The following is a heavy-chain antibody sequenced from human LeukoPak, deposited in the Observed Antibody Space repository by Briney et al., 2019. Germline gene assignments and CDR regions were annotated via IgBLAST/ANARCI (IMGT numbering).Heavy chain of an antibody. CDR3: AKGMGYRGSWSNWFDP. D-gene: IGHD6-13*01. CDR2: ISDGGNAK. Sequence: GGSLRLSCAASGSTFRTYGMHWVRQAPGKGLEWVAVISDGGNAKKYADSVKGRFTISRDNSNNTLYLQMNTLTDDDTAVYYCAKGMGYRGSWSNWFDPWGQGTLVTVSS. J-gene: IGHJ5*01. V-gene: IGHV3-30*18. CDR1: GSTFRTYG.